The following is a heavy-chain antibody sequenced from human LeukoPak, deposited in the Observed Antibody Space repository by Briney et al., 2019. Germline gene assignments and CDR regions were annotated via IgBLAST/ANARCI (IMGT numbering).Heavy chain of an antibody. CDR2: ISGSGIST. V-gene: IGHV3-23*01. D-gene: IGHD7-27*01. J-gene: IGHJ4*02. CDR3: AKDPTKAGELLYFDH. CDR1: GFTFSNYA. Sequence: GGSLRLSCAASGFTFSNYAMTWVRQTPGKGLEWVSIISGSGISTYYVDSVKGRFTISRDNAKNTLYLQVNSLRPDDTAVYYCAKDPTKAGELLYFDHWGPGTLVTVSS.